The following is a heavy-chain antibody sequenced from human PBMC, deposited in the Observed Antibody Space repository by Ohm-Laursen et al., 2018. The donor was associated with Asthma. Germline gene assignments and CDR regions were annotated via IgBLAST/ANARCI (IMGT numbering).Heavy chain of an antibody. CDR1: GFTFSNAW. J-gene: IGHJ6*02. CDR3: ARGVVVPAASYYYGMDV. V-gene: IGHV3-21*01. D-gene: IGHD2-2*01. Sequence: GSLRLSCAASGFTFSNAWMSWVRQAPGKGLEWVSSISSSSSYIYYADSVKGRFTISRDNAKNSLYLQMNSLRAEDTAVYYCARGVVVPAASYYYGMDVWGQGTTVTVSS. CDR2: ISSSSSYI.